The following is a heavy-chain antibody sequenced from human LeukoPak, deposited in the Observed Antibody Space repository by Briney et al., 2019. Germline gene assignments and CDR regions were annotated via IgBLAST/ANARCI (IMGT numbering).Heavy chain of an antibody. J-gene: IGHJ5*02. CDR1: GYSFTSYW. V-gene: IGHV5-10-1*01. CDR2: IYPSDSYT. Sequence: GESLKISCKGSGYSFTSYWIGWVRQMPGKGLEWMGIIYPSDSYTNYSPSFQGHVTISADKSISTAYLQWSSLKASDTAMYYCARLKVRFLEWSSGWFDPWGQGTLVTVSS. D-gene: IGHD3-3*01. CDR3: ARLKVRFLEWSSGWFDP.